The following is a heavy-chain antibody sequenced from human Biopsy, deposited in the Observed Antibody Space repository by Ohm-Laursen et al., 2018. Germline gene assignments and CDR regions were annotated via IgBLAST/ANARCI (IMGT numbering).Heavy chain of an antibody. D-gene: IGHD1-26*01. Sequence: TLSLTCTVSGVSISVDGYYWAWIRQLPGKGLDWIGYIYHSGTTHYNPSLKSRLTMSVDTSKNEFSLRLRSVTAAGTAVYFCATFRASWDTTQGGDYWGQGTLVTVSS. V-gene: IGHV4-31*03. J-gene: IGHJ4*02. CDR3: ATFRASWDTTQGGDY. CDR2: IYHSGTT. CDR1: GVSISVDGYY.